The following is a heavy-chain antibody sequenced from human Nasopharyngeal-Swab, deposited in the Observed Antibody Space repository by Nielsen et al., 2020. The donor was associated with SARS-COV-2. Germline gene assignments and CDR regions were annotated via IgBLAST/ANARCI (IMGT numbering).Heavy chain of an antibody. CDR3: ARTPLTIFGVGDAFDI. D-gene: IGHD3-3*01. CDR2: IWYDGSNK. V-gene: IGHV3-33*01. J-gene: IGHJ3*02. Sequence: GESLKIPCAASGFTFSSYGMHWVRQAPGKGLEWVAVIWYDGSNKYYADSVKGRFTISRDNSKNTLYLQMNSLRAEDTAVYYCARTPLTIFGVGDAFDIWGQGTMVTVSS. CDR1: GFTFSSYG.